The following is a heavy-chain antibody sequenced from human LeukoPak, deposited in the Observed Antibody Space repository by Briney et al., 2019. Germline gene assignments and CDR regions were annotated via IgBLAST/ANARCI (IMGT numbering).Heavy chain of an antibody. CDR1: GGSISSSSYY. D-gene: IGHD6-6*01. V-gene: IGHV4-39*01. Sequence: SETLSLTCTVSGGSISSSSYYWGWIRQPPGTGLEWIGSIYYSGSTYYNPSLKSRVTISVDTSKNQFSLKLSSVTAADTAVYYCARPIPVSKYSSSGDAFDIWGQGTMVTVSS. CDR2: IYYSGST. J-gene: IGHJ3*02. CDR3: ARPIPVSKYSSSGDAFDI.